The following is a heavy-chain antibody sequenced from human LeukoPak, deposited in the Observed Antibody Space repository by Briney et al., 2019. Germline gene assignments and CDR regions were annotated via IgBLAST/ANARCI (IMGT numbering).Heavy chain of an antibody. Sequence: GESLKTSCQGSGYSFTSYWIGWVRQMPGKGLEWRGIIYPGDSDTRYSPSFQGQVTISADKSISTAYLQWSSLKASDTAMYYCASSSGYYSDAFDIWGQGTMVTVSS. CDR3: ASSSGYYSDAFDI. CDR1: GYSFTSYW. CDR2: IYPGDSDT. J-gene: IGHJ3*02. V-gene: IGHV5-51*01. D-gene: IGHD3-22*01.